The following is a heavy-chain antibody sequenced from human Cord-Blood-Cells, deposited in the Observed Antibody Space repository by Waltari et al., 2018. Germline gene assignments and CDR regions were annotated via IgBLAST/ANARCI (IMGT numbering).Heavy chain of an antibody. CDR1: GFTFSSYS. CDR2: ISSCSSYI. Sequence: EVQLVESGGGLVKPGGSLRLSCAASGFTFSSYSMNWVRQAPGKGVERLSSISSCSSYIYYAGYVKGRLTISRDNSENSLYLQMNSLSAEDTAVYYCAGGSQAGGYYWGQGTLVTVSS. V-gene: IGHV3-21*01. D-gene: IGHD3-16*01. J-gene: IGHJ4*02. CDR3: AGGSQAGGYY.